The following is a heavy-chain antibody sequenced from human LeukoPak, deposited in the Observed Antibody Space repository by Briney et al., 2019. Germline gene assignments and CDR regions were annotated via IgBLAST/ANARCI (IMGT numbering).Heavy chain of an antibody. J-gene: IGHJ4*02. Sequence: SGPALVKPTQTLTLTCTFSGFSLSTMGMCVSWIRQPPGKALEWLARIDWDDDKYYSTSLKTRLTISKDTSKNQVVLTMTYMDPVDTATYYCAGIAKKSYYDSSGYFDYWGQGTLVTVSS. CDR1: GFSLSTMGMC. CDR3: AGIAKKSYYDSSGYFDY. D-gene: IGHD3-22*01. CDR2: IDWDDDK. V-gene: IGHV2-70*11.